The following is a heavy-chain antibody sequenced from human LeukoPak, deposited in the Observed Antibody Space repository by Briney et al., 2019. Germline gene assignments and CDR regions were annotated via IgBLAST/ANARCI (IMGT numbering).Heavy chain of an antibody. CDR2: ISYDGSNE. V-gene: IGHV3-30*18. CDR1: GFTFSSYG. D-gene: IGHD5-24*01. Sequence: GGSLRLSCAASGFTFSSYGMHWVRQAPGKGLEWVAVISYDGSNEYYADSVKGRYTISRDNSKNTLYLQMNSLRAEDTAVYYCAKAAHPPRDGYSFPFFDYWGLGTLVTVSS. J-gene: IGHJ4*02. CDR3: AKAAHPPRDGYSFPFFDY.